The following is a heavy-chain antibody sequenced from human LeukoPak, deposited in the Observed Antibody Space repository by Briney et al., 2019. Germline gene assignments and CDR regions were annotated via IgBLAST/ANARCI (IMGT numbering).Heavy chain of an antibody. D-gene: IGHD3-16*01. CDR3: AREYLGYDY. Sequence: GGSLRLSCAASGFTFSSYSMNWVRQAPGKGLEWVSYISSSSSTIYYADSVKGRFTISRDNAKNSLYLQMNSLRAEDTAVYYCAREYLGYDYWGQGTLVTVSS. V-gene: IGHV3-48*04. CDR1: GFTFSSYS. J-gene: IGHJ4*02. CDR2: ISSSSSTI.